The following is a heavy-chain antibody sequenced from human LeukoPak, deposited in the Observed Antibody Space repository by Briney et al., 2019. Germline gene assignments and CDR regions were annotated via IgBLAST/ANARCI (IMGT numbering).Heavy chain of an antibody. CDR1: GFTFSDYY. V-gene: IGHV3-11*04. Sequence: GGSLRLSCAASGFTFSDYYMSWIRQAPGKGLEWVSYISSSGSTIYYADSVKGRFTISRDNSKNTLYLQMNSLRAEDTAVYYCEVIYDAFDIWGQGTMVTVSS. CDR3: EVIYDAFDI. D-gene: IGHD3-22*01. CDR2: ISSSGSTI. J-gene: IGHJ3*02.